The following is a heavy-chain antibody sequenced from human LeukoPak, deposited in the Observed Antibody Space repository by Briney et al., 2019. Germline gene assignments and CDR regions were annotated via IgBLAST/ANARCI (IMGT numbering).Heavy chain of an antibody. D-gene: IGHD3-10*01. J-gene: IGHJ3*02. CDR3: ARDRGSLQAFDI. CDR1: GGTFSSYA. V-gene: IGHV1-69*13. CDR2: IIPIFGTA. Sequence: ASVKVSCKASGGTFSSYAISWVRQAPGQGLEWMGGIIPIFGTANYAQKFQGRVTITADESTSTAYMELSSLRSEDTAVYYCARDRGSLQAFDIWGQGTMVTVSS.